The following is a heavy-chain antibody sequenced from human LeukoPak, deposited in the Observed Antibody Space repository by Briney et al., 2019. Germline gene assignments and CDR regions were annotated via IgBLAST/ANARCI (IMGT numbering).Heavy chain of an antibody. D-gene: IGHD3-22*01. CDR3: ARERTDYYDSSGYPDY. J-gene: IGHJ4*02. CDR2: ISSSSSYI. Sequence: GGSLRLSCAASGFTFSSYSMNWVRQAPGKGLEWVSSISSSSSYIYYADSVKGRFTISRDNAKNSLYLQMNSLRAEDTAVYYCARERTDYYDSSGYPDYWGQGTLVTVSS. V-gene: IGHV3-21*01. CDR1: GFTFSSYS.